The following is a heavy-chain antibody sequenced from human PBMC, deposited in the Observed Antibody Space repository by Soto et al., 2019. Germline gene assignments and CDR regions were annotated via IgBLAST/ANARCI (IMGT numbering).Heavy chain of an antibody. D-gene: IGHD2-21*02. CDR2: ISWNSGSI. CDR1: GFTFDDYA. Sequence: VQLVESGGGLVQPGRSLRLSCAASGFTFDDYAMHWVRQAPGKGLEWVSGISWNSGSIGYADSVKGRFTISRDNAKNSLYLQMNSLRAEDTALYYCAKVYCGGDCSSGPDAFDIWGQGTMVTVSS. CDR3: AKVYCGGDCSSGPDAFDI. J-gene: IGHJ3*02. V-gene: IGHV3-9*01.